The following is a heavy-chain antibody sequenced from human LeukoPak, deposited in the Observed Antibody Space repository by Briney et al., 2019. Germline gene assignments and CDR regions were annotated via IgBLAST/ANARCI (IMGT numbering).Heavy chain of an antibody. D-gene: IGHD1-26*01. CDR1: GGSISSYY. V-gene: IGHV4-4*07. CDR2: FYSTGST. CDR3: ARDQYSGSLDY. Sequence: SETLSLTCTVSGGSISSYYWSWIRQPAGKGLEWIGRFYSTGSTNYNPSLKSRVTMSVDTSKNQFSLKLSSVTAADTAVYYCARDQYSGSLDYWGQGTLVTVSS. J-gene: IGHJ4*02.